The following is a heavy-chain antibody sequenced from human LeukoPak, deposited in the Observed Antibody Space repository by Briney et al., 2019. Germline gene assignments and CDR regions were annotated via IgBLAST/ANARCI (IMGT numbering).Heavy chain of an antibody. D-gene: IGHD2-15*01. CDR2: IIPIFGIA. J-gene: IGHJ6*04. Sequence: ASVKVSCKASGGTSSSYAISWVRQAPGQGLEWMGGIIPIFGIANYAQKFQGRVTITADESTSTAYMELSSLRSEDTAVYYCARFRSGYYYYGMDVWGKGTTVTVFS. CDR1: GGTSSSYA. CDR3: ARFRSGYYYYGMDV. V-gene: IGHV1-69*13.